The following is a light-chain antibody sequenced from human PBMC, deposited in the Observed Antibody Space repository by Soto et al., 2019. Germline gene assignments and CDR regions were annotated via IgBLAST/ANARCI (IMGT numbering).Light chain of an antibody. CDR1: QSISNW. Sequence: DIQMTQSPSTLSASVGDRVTITCRASQSISNWLAWYQQKPGKAPKILINKASSLESGVPSRFSGSGSGTEFTLTISSLQPDDFATYYCQQFNHYPLTFGGGTEVEIK. J-gene: IGKJ4*01. CDR3: QQFNHYPLT. CDR2: KAS. V-gene: IGKV1-5*03.